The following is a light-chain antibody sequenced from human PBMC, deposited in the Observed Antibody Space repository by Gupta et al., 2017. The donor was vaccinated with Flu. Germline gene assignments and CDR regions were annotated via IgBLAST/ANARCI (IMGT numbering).Light chain of an antibody. V-gene: IGLV2-14*03. CDR1: STGVGVDNS. CDR3: SSYTSISTPYV. CDR2: DVS. Sequence: STGVGVDNSFSWYHQHPAKTPKLIIFDVSHRPSAVSNRFSGSKSGNTASLTISGLQAEDEADYYCSSYTSISTPYVFGTGTKVTVL. J-gene: IGLJ1*01.